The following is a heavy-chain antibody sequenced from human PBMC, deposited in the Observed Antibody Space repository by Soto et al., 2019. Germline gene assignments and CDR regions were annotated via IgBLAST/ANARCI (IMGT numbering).Heavy chain of an antibody. J-gene: IGHJ4*02. Sequence: LKIYNATSAIXFRYYFMSWLRQAPGKGLEWVSYIGPYGNSIYYADSVKCRFTISRDDATKSLHLHMNSLRTDDTAVYYCARDDHTYGVYRGQGTPVTVSS. CDR2: IGPYGNSI. CDR3: ARDDHTYGVY. CDR1: AIXFRYYF. D-gene: IGHD2-21*01. V-gene: IGHV3-11*01.